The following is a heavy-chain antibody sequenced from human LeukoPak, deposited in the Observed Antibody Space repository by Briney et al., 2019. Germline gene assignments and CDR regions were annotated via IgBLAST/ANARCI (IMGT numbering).Heavy chain of an antibody. V-gene: IGHV1-18*01. CDR1: GYTFTSYG. CDR3: ASAGIDRWELLTHAFDI. D-gene: IGHD1-26*01. Sequence: ASVKVSCKAPGYTFTSYGINWVRQAPGQGLEWTGWINVYNGNTNNAQKLQGRVTMTTDTSTSTAYMELRSLRSDDTAVYYCASAGIDRWELLTHAFDIWGQGTMVTVSS. J-gene: IGHJ3*02. CDR2: INVYNGNT.